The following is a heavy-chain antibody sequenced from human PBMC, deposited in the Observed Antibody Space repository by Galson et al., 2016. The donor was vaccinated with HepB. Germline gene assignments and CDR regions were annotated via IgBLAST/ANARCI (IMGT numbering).Heavy chain of an antibody. J-gene: IGHJ4*02. CDR1: GFTFSSYG. V-gene: IGHV3-48*02. CDR2: ITPSSDAL. Sequence: SLRLSCAASGFTFSSYGMNWVRQAPGKGLEWISYITPSSDALHYADSVRGRFTISRDDAKKSLYLEMNSLRDEDTAVYYCAREHGGYCDWGQGTLVTVSS. D-gene: IGHD2-21*02. CDR3: AREHGGYCD.